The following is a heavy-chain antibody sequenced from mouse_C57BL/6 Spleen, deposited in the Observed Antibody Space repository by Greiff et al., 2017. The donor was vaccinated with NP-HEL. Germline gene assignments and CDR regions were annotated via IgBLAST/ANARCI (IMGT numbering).Heavy chain of an antibody. CDR1: GFTFSSYA. V-gene: IGHV5-9-1*02. Sequence: DVHLVESGEGLVKPGGSLKLSCAASGFTFSSYAMSWVRQTPEKRLEWVAYISSGGDYIYYADTVKGRFTISRDNARNTLYLQMSSLKSEDTAMYYCTRDRANWDYAMDYWGQGTSVTVSS. CDR2: ISSGGDYI. CDR3: TRDRANWDYAMDY. D-gene: IGHD4-1*01. J-gene: IGHJ4*01.